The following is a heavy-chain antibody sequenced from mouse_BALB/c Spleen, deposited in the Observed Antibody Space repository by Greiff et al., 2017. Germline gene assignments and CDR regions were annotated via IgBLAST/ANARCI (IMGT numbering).Heavy chain of an antibody. CDR1: GYAFSSSW. Sequence: QVQLQQSGPELVKPGASVKISCKASGYAFSSSWMNWVKQRPGQGLEWIGRIYPGDGDTNYNGKFKGKATLTADKSSSTAYMQLSSLTSVDSAVYFCAGSGYGSPYMDYWGQGTTLTVSS. D-gene: IGHD1-1*01. CDR3: AGSGYGSPYMDY. CDR2: IYPGDGDT. J-gene: IGHJ2*01. V-gene: IGHV1-82*01.